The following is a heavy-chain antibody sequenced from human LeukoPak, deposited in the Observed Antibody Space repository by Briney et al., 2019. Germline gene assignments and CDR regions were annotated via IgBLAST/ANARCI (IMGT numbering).Heavy chain of an antibody. Sequence: GGSLRLSCEASGFTFSAYAMTWVRQAPGKGLEWVSSIGSDNKPHYSESVKGRFTISRDNSKNTLYLQMNSLRAEDTAVYYCARENVANPLAGFDPWGQGTLVTVSS. J-gene: IGHJ5*02. CDR1: GFTFSAYA. D-gene: IGHD4/OR15-4a*01. V-gene: IGHV3-69-1*01. CDR2: IGSDNKP. CDR3: ARENVANPLAGFDP.